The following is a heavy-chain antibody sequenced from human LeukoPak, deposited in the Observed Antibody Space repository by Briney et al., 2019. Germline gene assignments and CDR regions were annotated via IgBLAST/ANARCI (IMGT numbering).Heavy chain of an antibody. CDR2: IYYSGTT. J-gene: IGHJ6*03. Sequence: PSETLSLTCTVSGGSISRYYWSWIRQPPGRGLEWIGYIYYSGTTNYNPSLKSRVTISVDTSKNQFSLKLTSVTAADTAVYCCARHLFYYYMDVWGKGTTVTVSS. V-gene: IGHV4-59*08. CDR3: ARHLFYYYMDV. CDR1: GGSISRYY.